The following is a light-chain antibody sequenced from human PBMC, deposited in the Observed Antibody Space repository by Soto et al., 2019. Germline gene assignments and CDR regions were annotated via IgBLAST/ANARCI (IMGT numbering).Light chain of an antibody. CDR2: AAS. CDR1: QTISSH. Sequence: DIQMTHSPSSLCASVVYGVIINCRSSQTISSHLNWYQQKPGKAPNLLVYAASSLETGVPSRFSGSGSGTDFTFTISSLQPEDIATYYCQQYENLPITFGQGTRLEIK. CDR3: QQYENLPIT. V-gene: IGKV1-33*01. J-gene: IGKJ5*01.